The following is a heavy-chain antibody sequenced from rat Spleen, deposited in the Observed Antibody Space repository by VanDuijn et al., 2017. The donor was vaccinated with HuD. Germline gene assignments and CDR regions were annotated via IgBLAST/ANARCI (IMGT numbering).Heavy chain of an antibody. CDR3: ARMGSGLYVMDA. V-gene: IGHV3-1*01. D-gene: IGHD1-1*01. J-gene: IGHJ4*01. Sequence: EVQLQESGPGLVKPSQSLSLTCSVTDYSITSSYGWSWIRKFPGNKMEWMGYISYSGSTSYNPSLKSRISITRYTSKNQFFLQLNSVTTEDTATYYCARMGSGLYVMDAWGQGASVTVSS. CDR2: ISYSGST. CDR1: DYSITSSY.